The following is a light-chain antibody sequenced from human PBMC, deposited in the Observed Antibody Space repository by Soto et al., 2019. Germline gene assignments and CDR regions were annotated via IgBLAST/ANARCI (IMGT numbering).Light chain of an antibody. J-gene: IGKJ3*01. CDR2: GAS. V-gene: IGKV3-20*01. CDR3: QPYCWSPFN. CDR1: QSVSSSY. Sequence: EMVLTESPGTLSLSPGERATLSFRVSQSVSSSYLAWYQQKPGQAPRLLIYGASSSATGIPGRFSGSGSVTDFTLTISRLEPEDVAVYYCQPYCWSPFNFGPSTKVDIK.